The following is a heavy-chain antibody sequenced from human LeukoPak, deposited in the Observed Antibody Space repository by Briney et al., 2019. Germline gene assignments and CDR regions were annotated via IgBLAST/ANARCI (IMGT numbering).Heavy chain of an antibody. J-gene: IGHJ4*01. D-gene: IGHD4-23*01. Sequence: SETLSLTCAVYGGSFSGYHWNWIRQSPEKGLEWIGEINGRGHTNYNPSLKNRVTISVETSKNQFSLKLSSLTAADTAVYYCARDPTTVVTTPYYFDFWGQGTLVTVSS. V-gene: IGHV4-34*01. CDR2: INGRGHT. CDR1: GGSFSGYH. CDR3: ARDPTTVVTTPYYFDF.